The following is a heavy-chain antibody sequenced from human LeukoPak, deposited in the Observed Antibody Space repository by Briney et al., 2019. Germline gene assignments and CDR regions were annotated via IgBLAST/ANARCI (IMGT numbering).Heavy chain of an antibody. V-gene: IGHV4-59*13. CDR1: GGSISGYY. Sequence: SETLSLTCTVSGGSISGYYWSWIRQPPGKGLEWIGYIYYSGITDYSPSLKSRVTIFGDTSKNQFFLKLSSVTAADTAVYYCAGGGDYWHRLDYGGRGVLVTVSS. D-gene: IGHD4-17*01. J-gene: IGHJ4*02. CDR3: AGGGDYWHRLDY. CDR2: IYYSGIT.